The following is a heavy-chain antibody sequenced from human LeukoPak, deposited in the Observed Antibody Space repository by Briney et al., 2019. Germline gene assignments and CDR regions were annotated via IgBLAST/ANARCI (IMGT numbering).Heavy chain of an antibody. CDR2: IYYSGST. CDR1: GGSISSYY. V-gene: IGHV4-59*01. Sequence: SETLSLTCTVSGGSISSYYWSWIRQPPGKGLEWIGYIYYSGSTNYNPSLKSRVTISVDTSKNQFSLKLSSVTAADTAVYYCARDRSRLDIWAKGQWSPSLQ. J-gene: IGHJ3*02. CDR3: ARDRSRLDI.